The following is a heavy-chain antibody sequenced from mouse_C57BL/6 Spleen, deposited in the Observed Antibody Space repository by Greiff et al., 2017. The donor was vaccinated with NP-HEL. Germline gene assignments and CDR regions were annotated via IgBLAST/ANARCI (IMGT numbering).Heavy chain of an antibody. V-gene: IGHV1-5*01. CDR2: IYPGNSDT. CDR1: GYTFHSYW. Sequence: EVQLQQSGTVLARPGASVKMSCKTSGYTFHSYWMHWVKQRPGQGLEWVGAIYPGNSDTSYNQKFKGKAKLTAVTSASHVYMELSSLTNEDSSVYYGTSRYYDYGYFDVRGTGTTVTASS. D-gene: IGHD2-4*01. CDR3: TSRYYDYGYFDV. J-gene: IGHJ1*03.